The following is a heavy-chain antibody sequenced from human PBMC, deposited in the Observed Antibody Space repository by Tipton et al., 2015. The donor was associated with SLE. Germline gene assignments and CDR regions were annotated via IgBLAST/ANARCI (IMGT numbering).Heavy chain of an antibody. CDR3: ARPRSGYADDAFDI. D-gene: IGHD3-22*01. V-gene: IGHV4-34*01. CDR2: INHSGIT. J-gene: IGHJ3*02. CDR1: GGSFSGYY. Sequence: TLSLTCAVYGGSFSGYYWSWIRQPPGKGLEWIGEINHSGITNYNPSLKSRVTTSVDTSKNQFSLKRSSVTAADTAVYYCARPRSGYADDAFDIWGQGTMVTVSS.